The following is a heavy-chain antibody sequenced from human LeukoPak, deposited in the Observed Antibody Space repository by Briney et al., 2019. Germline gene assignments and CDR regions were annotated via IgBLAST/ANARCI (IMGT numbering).Heavy chain of an antibody. V-gene: IGHV3-23*01. J-gene: IGHJ4*02. CDR1: GFTFSSYA. CDR3: ARMGYDYVWGSYRQYFDY. D-gene: IGHD3-16*02. Sequence: GGSLRLSCAASGFTFSSYAMSWVRQAPGKGLEWVSATSGSGGSTYYADSVKGRFTISRDNSKNTLYLQMNSLRAEDTAVYYCARMGYDYVWGSYRQYFDYWGQGTLVTVSS. CDR2: TSGSGGST.